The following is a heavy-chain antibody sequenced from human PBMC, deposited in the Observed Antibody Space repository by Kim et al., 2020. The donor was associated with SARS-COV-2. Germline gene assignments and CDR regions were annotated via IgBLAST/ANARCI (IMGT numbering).Heavy chain of an antibody. CDR2: ISWDGGST. CDR1: GFTFDDYT. D-gene: IGHD6-19*01. V-gene: IGHV3-43*01. J-gene: IGHJ4*02. CDR3: AKDTRAVADFAWSYFDY. Sequence: GGSLRLSCAASGFTFDDYTMHWVRQAPGKGLEWVSLISWDGGSTYYADSVKGRFTISRDNSKNSLYLQMNSLRTEDTALYYCAKDTRAVADFAWSYFDYWGQGTLVTVSS.